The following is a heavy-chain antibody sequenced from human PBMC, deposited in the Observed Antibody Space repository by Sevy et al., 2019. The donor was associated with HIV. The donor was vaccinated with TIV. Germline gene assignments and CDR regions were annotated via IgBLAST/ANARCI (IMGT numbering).Heavy chain of an antibody. Sequence: SETLSLTCTVSGGSISGYYWSWIRQPAGKGLEWIGRIYTSGSTNYNPSLKSRVTMSVDTSKNQFSLNLRSVTAADTAVYYCARTAQFGVVHYWGQGTLVTVSS. CDR1: GGSISGYY. V-gene: IGHV4-4*07. CDR2: IYTSGST. CDR3: ARTAQFGVVHY. D-gene: IGHD3-3*01. J-gene: IGHJ4*02.